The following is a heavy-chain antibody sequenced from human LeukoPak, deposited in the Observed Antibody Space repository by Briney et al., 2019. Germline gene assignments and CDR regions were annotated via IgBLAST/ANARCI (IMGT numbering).Heavy chain of an antibody. CDR2: INTDGSTT. Sequence: GGSLRLSCAASGFTFSSYGMHWVRQAPGKGLVWVSRINTDGSTTEYADSVKGRFTNSRDNARNTLYLQLNSLSVGDTAMYYCARDPTIPRYWGQGTLVTVSS. V-gene: IGHV3-74*01. J-gene: IGHJ4*02. D-gene: IGHD3-10*01. CDR3: ARDPTIPRY. CDR1: GFTFSSYG.